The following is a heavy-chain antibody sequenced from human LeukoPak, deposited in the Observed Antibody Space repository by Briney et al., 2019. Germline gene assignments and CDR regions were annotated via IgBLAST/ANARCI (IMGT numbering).Heavy chain of an antibody. D-gene: IGHD1-26*01. Sequence: GRSLRLSCAASGFTFSSYAMHWVRQAPGKGLERVAVISYDGSNKYYADSVKGRFTISRDNSKNTLYLQMNSLRAEDTAVYYCARDLIGGDAFDIWGQGTMVTVSS. J-gene: IGHJ3*02. CDR2: ISYDGSNK. CDR1: GFTFSSYA. CDR3: ARDLIGGDAFDI. V-gene: IGHV3-30-3*01.